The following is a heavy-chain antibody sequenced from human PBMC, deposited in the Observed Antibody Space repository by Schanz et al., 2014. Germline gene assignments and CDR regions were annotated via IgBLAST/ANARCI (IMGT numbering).Heavy chain of an antibody. Sequence: EVQVVESGGDLVQPGGSQRLSCAASGFIVSSTYMTWVRQAPGKGLEWVSIIYSGVSTYYADSVKGRFTISRDNSKNTLYLLLNSLRAEDTALYYCTKGLLPVRALADVFDVWGQGTMXTVSS. V-gene: IGHV3-66*01. D-gene: IGHD2-21*01. CDR1: GFIVSSTY. J-gene: IGHJ3*01. CDR2: IYSGVST. CDR3: TKGLLPVRALADVFDV.